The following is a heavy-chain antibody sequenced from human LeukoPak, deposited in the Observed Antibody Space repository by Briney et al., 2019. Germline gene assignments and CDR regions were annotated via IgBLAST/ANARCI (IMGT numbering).Heavy chain of an antibody. Sequence: SETLSLTCTVSGGSISSYFWSWMRQPAGKGLEWIGRIYDSGTTTYNPSLRSRVTMSVDTSKNQLYLNLRYVTAADTAVYYCARKDGDYWGQGTLVTVSS. J-gene: IGHJ4*02. CDR1: GGSISSYF. V-gene: IGHV4-4*07. CDR2: IYDSGTT. CDR3: ARKDGDY.